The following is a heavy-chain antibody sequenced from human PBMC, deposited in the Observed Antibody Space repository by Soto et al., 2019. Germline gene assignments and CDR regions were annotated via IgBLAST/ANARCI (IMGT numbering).Heavy chain of an antibody. D-gene: IGHD1-26*01. CDR3: AREGGIVGATAADY. J-gene: IGHJ4*02. Sequence: QVQLQESGPGLVKPSQTLSLTCTVSGGSISSGGYYWSWIRQHPGKGLEWIGYIYYSGSTYYNPSPXXXVXXSVDTSKTRSPRKRSSVTAAATAVYYWAREGGIVGATAADYWGQGTLVTVSS. CDR1: GGSISSGGYY. CDR2: IYYSGST. V-gene: IGHV4-31*03.